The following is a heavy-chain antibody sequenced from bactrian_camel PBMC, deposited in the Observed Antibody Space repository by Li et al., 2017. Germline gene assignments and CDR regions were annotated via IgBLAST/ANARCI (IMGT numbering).Heavy chain of an antibody. CDR3: AAGLGSLTPLRDDYNY. Sequence: QVQLVESGGGSVQAGGSLRLSCEASGFSFIHSRYCMGWFRQAPGKEREGVAIIYTGGGTTEYADSMKGRATISQDKTENTVYLQMNSLKPEDTAMYYCAAGLGSLTPLRDDYNYWGQGTQVTVS. V-gene: IGHV3S26*01. D-gene: IGHD1*01. CDR1: GFSFIHSRYC. J-gene: IGHJ4*01. CDR2: IYTGGGTT.